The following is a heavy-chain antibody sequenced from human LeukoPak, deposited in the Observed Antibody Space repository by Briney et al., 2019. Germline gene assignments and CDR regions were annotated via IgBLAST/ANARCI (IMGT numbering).Heavy chain of an antibody. CDR2: IYYNEDT. D-gene: IGHD2-8*01. V-gene: IGHV4-39*07. CDR1: GDSISSSSYY. J-gene: IGHJ5*02. CDR3: ARDAHYCPNGVCYDNSFDP. Sequence: SETLYLTCTVSGDSISSSSYYWAWIRQPPGKGLEWIGSIYYNEDTYYNPSLGSRVMISVDTSRNQFSLKLHSVTAADTAVYYCARDAHYCPNGVCYDNSFDPWGQGTQVTVSS.